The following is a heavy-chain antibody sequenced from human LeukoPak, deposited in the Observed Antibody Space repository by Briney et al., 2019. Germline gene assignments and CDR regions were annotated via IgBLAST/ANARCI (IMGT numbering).Heavy chain of an antibody. CDR3: ARDTPRSGWYSFGGFDI. Sequence: SETLSLTCTVSGGSISSYYWSWIRQPPGKGLEWIGYIYYSGSTNYNPSLKSRVTISVDTSKNQFSLKLSSVTAADTAVYYCARDTPRSGWYSFGGFDIWGQGTMVTVSS. CDR1: GGSISSYY. CDR2: IYYSGST. J-gene: IGHJ3*02. D-gene: IGHD6-19*01. V-gene: IGHV4-59*01.